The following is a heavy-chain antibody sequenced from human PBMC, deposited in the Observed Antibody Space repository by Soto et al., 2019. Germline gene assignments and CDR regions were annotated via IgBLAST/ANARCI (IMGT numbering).Heavy chain of an antibody. V-gene: IGHV3-7*01. J-gene: IGHJ4*02. Sequence: EVQLVESGGGLVQPGGSLRLSCAASGFTFGNYWMTWVRQVPGKGLEWVANINQDGREKCYMDSVKGRFTISRDNAKNSVDLQMNSLTVDDTAVYYCARDPWDYWGQGTLVTVSS. CDR1: GFTFGNYW. CDR2: INQDGREK. CDR3: ARDPWDY.